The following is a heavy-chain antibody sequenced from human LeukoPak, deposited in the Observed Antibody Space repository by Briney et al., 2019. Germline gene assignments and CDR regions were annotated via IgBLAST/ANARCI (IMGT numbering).Heavy chain of an antibody. CDR3: ARDGWLQSPAAFDI. Sequence: SETLSLTCTVSGGSISSSGYYWGWIRQPPGKGLEWIGSIYYSGSTNYNPSLKSRVTISVDTSKNQFSLKLSSVTAADTAVYYCARDGWLQSPAAFDIWGQGTMVTVSS. V-gene: IGHV4-39*07. D-gene: IGHD5-24*01. J-gene: IGHJ3*02. CDR2: IYYSGST. CDR1: GGSISSSGYY.